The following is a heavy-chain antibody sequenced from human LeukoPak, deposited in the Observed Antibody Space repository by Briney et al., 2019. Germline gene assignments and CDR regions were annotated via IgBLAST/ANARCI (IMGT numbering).Heavy chain of an antibody. CDR3: VTGPVVPAAPFYFDY. D-gene: IGHD2-2*01. CDR1: GFTFSSYA. Sequence: PGGSLRLSCSASGFTFSSYALHWVRQAPGKGLEYVSAISSNGGSTHYADSVKGRFTISRDNSKNMLYLQMSSLRAEDTAVYYCVTGPVVPAAPFYFDYWGQGTLVTVSS. J-gene: IGHJ4*02. V-gene: IGHV3-64D*06. CDR2: ISSNGGST.